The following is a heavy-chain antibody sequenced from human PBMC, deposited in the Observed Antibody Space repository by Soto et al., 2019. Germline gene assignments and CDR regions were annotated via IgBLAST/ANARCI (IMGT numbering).Heavy chain of an antibody. CDR3: ARDRYCSSTSCSTTPYYYYYGMDV. J-gene: IGHJ6*02. CDR2: IYYSGST. Sequence: QVQLQESGPGLVKPSQTLSLTCTVSGGSISSGGYYWSWIRQHPGKGLEWIGYIYYSGSTYYNPSRKSRVTISVDTSKNQFSLKLSSVTAADTAVYYCARDRYCSSTSCSTTPYYYYYGMDVWGQGTTVTVSS. D-gene: IGHD2-2*01. CDR1: GGSISSGGYY. V-gene: IGHV4-31*03.